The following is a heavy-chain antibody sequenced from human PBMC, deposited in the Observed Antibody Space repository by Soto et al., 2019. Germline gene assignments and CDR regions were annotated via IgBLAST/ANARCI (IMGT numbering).Heavy chain of an antibody. D-gene: IGHD3-10*01. J-gene: IGHJ5*02. CDR2: IYYSGST. CDR1: GGSISSYY. Sequence: SETLSLTCTVSGGSISSYYWSWIRQPPGKGLEWIGYIYYSGSTNYNPSLKSRVTISVDTSKNQFSLKLSSVTAADPAVYYCARGWVENGVGELFPKEDLFDPRGQGTLVTVSS. V-gene: IGHV4-59*01. CDR3: ARGWVENGVGELFPKEDLFDP.